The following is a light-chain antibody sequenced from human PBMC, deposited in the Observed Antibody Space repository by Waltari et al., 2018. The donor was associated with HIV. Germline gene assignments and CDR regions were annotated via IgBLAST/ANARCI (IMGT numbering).Light chain of an antibody. V-gene: IGLV1-44*01. Sequence: QSVLTQPPSASGTPGQRVTISCSGSNSNIGTNTVSWYQHLPGTAPKLLIYRDDQGPSGVPDLFSGSKSGTSASLAIRGLQSEDEAYYYCGVWDDGLNGPEFGGGTKLTVL. CDR3: GVWDDGLNGPE. J-gene: IGLJ3*02. CDR2: RDD. CDR1: NSNIGTNT.